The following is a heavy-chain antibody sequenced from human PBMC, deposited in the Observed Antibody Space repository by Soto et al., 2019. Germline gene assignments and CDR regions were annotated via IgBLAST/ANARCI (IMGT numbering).Heavy chain of an antibody. CDR1: GGSISSSNW. V-gene: IGHV4-4*02. CDR2: IYHSGST. D-gene: IGHD6-19*01. CDR3: ANSLHSGWSFDY. Sequence: PSETLSLTCAVSGGSISSSNWWSWVRQPPGKGLEWIGEIYHSGSTNYNPSLKSRVTISVDKSKNTLYLQLSSLRAEDTAVYYCANSLHSGWSFDYWGQGTLVTVSS. J-gene: IGHJ4*02.